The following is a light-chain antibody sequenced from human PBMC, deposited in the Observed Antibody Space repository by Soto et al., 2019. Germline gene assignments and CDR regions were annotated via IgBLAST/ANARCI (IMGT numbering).Light chain of an antibody. CDR2: RAS. CDR3: QQDGSSPLT. V-gene: IGKV3-20*01. Sequence: EIVLTKSPGTLSLPHGERATLSCRASQSVSSSYLAWYQQKPGQAPKVLIYRASSRATGIPDRFSGSGSGTDFTLTISRLEPEDFAVYYCQQDGSSPLTFGGGTKVDIK. J-gene: IGKJ4*01. CDR1: QSVSSSY.